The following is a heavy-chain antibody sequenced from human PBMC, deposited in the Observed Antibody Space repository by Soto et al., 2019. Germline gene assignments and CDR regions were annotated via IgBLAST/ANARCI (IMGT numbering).Heavy chain of an antibody. J-gene: IGHJ4*02. Sequence: ASVKVSCKASGYTFTSYGISWVRQAPGQGLEWMGWISAYNGNTKYAQKLQGRVTMTTDTSTSTAYMEMRSLKSEDTAVYYCARAGPYDYVWGSYLSCWGQGTLVTVSS. D-gene: IGHD3-16*02. CDR2: ISAYNGNT. CDR3: ARAGPYDYVWGSYLSC. CDR1: GYTFTSYG. V-gene: IGHV1-18*01.